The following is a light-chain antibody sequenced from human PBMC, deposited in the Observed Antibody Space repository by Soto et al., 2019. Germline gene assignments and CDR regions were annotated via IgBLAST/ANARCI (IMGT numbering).Light chain of an antibody. V-gene: IGKV1-5*03. CDR3: KQYNTYPVT. Sequence: DIQMTQSPSTLSASVGDRVTITCRASQSISSWLAWYQQKPGKAPKLLIYTAASLESGVPSTFSGSGSGTEFTLTISSLQPDDFATYYCKQYNTYPVTFGQGTKLEIK. J-gene: IGKJ2*01. CDR2: TAA. CDR1: QSISSW.